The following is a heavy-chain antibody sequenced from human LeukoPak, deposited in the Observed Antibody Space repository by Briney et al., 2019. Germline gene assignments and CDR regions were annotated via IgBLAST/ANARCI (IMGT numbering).Heavy chain of an antibody. D-gene: IGHD2-15*01. CDR2: ISYDGSNK. J-gene: IGHJ3*02. CDR1: GFTFSSYA. Sequence: GGSLRLSCAASGFTFSSYAMHWVRQAPGKGLEWVAVISYDGSNKYYADSVKGRFTISRDNSKNTLYLQMNSLRAEDTAVYYCARVKGSGPDIAFDIWGQGTMVTVSS. V-gene: IGHV3-30-3*01. CDR3: ARVKGSGPDIAFDI.